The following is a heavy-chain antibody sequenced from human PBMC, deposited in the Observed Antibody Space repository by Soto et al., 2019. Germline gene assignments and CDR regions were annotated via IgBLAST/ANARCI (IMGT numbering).Heavy chain of an antibody. Sequence: QVQLVQSGPEVKNPGASVRVSCKASGYPFTTFAITWVRQAPGQGPEWMGWINTYNDYTNYAQKFQGRVTMTADTSTTTAYLELRSLSSDDTAVYYCARVGSGGCCWFDPWGQGTLVTVSS. CDR2: INTYNDYT. V-gene: IGHV1-18*01. D-gene: IGHD6-19*01. CDR1: GYPFTTFA. J-gene: IGHJ5*02. CDR3: ARVGSGGCCWFDP.